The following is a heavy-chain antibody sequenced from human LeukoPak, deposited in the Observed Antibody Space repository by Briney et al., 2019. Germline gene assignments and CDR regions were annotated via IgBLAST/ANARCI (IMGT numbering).Heavy chain of an antibody. D-gene: IGHD5-24*01. V-gene: IGHV3-23*01. J-gene: IGHJ4*01. CDR3: AKDPRAMARYFFDD. Sequence: GGSLRLSCVGSGFTFNAYVLSWVRQRPGKGPEWGSLISGSGDATDYADSVKDRLTISRDNAKKTLYLQINNARADETAIYYCAKDPRAMARYFFDDWGQGSLVTVSS. CDR1: GFTFNAYV. CDR2: ISGSGDAT.